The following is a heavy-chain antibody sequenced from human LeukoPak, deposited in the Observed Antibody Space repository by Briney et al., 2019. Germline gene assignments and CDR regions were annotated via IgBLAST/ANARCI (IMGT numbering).Heavy chain of an antibody. CDR2: MSILSGIT. V-gene: IGHV3-21*01. CDR1: GFPFSGYS. CDR3: AREVEYSTSTARY. J-gene: IGHJ4*02. Sequence: GGSLRLSCAGSGFPFSGYSMNWVHQTPGKGLEWISSMSILSGITYYAESVKGRLTVSRDNAKNLLHLQMNSLRVEDTAIYYCAREVEYSTSTARYWGQGTLVTVSS. D-gene: IGHD6-6*01.